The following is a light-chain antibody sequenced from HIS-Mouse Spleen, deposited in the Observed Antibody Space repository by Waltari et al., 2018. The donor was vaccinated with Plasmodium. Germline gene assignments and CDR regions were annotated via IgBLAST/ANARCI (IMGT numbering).Light chain of an antibody. CDR2: DAS. J-gene: IGKJ4*01. Sequence: EIVLTQSPATLSLSPGERATLSCRASQSVSSYLAWYPQKPGQAPRLLIYDASNRATGIPARFSGSGSGTDFILTISSLEPEDCAVYYCQQRSNWLTFGGGTKVEIK. CDR3: QQRSNWLT. V-gene: IGKV3-11*01. CDR1: QSVSSY.